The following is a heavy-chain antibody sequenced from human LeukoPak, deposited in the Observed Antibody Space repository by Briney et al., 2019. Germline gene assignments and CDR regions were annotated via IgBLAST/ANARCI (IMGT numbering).Heavy chain of an antibody. V-gene: IGHV1-2*02. CDR1: GYTFTGNF. J-gene: IGHJ3*02. CDR2: INPNSGAT. D-gene: IGHD1-26*01. Sequence: GASVKVSCKASGYTFTGNFLHWVRQAPGQGLEWMGWINPNSGATNYAQKLQGRVTMTRDTSISTAYMELSRLRSDDTAVYYCARSPSNSGDAFENWGQGTMVTVSS. CDR3: ARSPSNSGDAFEN.